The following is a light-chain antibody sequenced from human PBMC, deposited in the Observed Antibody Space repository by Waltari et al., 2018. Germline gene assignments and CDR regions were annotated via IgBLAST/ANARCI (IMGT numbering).Light chain of an antibody. CDR3: QHYSASSFT. CDR1: ENIDEW. CDR2: YAS. Sequence: DIQMTQSPSTLSASVGARVTITCRVSENIDEWLAWYQQSPGEAPNLLIFYASTLEQGVPSRFSGSGSGTEFTLTISSLQPDDFATYYCQHYSASSFTFGGGTKLEIK. V-gene: IGKV1-5*01. J-gene: IGKJ4*01.